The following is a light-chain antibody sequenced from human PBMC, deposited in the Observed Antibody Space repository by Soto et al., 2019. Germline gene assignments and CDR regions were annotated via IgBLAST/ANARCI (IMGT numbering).Light chain of an antibody. CDR1: QSVSSSY. V-gene: IGKV3-20*01. Sequence: EIVLTQSPGTLSLSPGERATLSCRASQSVSSSYLAWYQQKPGQAPRLLIYGASSRATGIPDRFSGSGSGTDFPLTISRLGPEDFAVHYCQQYGSSPQTFGQGTKLEIK. CDR2: GAS. CDR3: QQYGSSPQT. J-gene: IGKJ2*01.